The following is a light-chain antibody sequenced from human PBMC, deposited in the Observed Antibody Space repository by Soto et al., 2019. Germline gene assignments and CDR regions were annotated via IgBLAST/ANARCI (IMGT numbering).Light chain of an antibody. V-gene: IGKV3-20*01. CDR2: GAS. Sequence: EIVLTQSPGTLSLSPGERATLSCRASQSVSSSYLAWYQQKPGQAPRLLIYGASSRATGIPDRFSGSGSGTDFNLTISRLEPEDFAVYYCQQYGSSPGTFGQGTNVDIK. J-gene: IGKJ1*01. CDR3: QQYGSSPGT. CDR1: QSVSSSY.